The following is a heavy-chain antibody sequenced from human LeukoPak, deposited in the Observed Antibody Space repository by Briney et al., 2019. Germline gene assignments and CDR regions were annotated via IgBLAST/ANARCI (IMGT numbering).Heavy chain of an antibody. CDR3: ARGGYYDLSSAFDI. V-gene: IGHV4-34*01. Sequence: SETLSLTCAVYGGSSSGYYWSWIRQPPGKGLEWIGEINHSGSTNYNPSLKSRVTISVDTSKNQFSLKLSSVTAADTAVYYCARGGYYDLSSAFDIWGQGTMVTVSS. J-gene: IGHJ3*02. CDR2: INHSGST. CDR1: GGSSSGYY. D-gene: IGHD3-22*01.